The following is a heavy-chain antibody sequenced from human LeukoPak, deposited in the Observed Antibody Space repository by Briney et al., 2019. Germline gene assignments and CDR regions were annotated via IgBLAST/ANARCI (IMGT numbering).Heavy chain of an antibody. CDR3: ARGPQNSYGSGTYYDGVFDN. CDR2: VNGNGRST. V-gene: IGHV3-74*01. CDR1: GLTFSTYW. Sequence: PGGSLRLSCAASGLTFSTYWMHWVRQAPGKGLVWVSRVNGNGRSTNYADSVKGRYTISRDTAKNTLYLQMNSLRAEDTAVYFCARGPQNSYGSGTYYDGVFDNWGQGTLVTVAS. J-gene: IGHJ4*02. D-gene: IGHD3-10*01.